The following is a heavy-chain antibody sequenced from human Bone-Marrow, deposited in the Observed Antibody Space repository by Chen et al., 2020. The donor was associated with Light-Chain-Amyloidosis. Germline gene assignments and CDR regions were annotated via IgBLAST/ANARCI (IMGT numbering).Heavy chain of an antibody. Sequence: QVRLQESGPRLVKPSETLSLTCAVSGYSIKGGFYWGWVRQPPGKGPEWIGSIYQSGTTYYNPSLKSRVTISVDTSKNQFSLRLTSVTADTAVYYCARHKMASQNFDFWGQGSLVTVSS. CDR1: GYSIKGGFY. D-gene: IGHD2-8*01. CDR3: ARHKMASQNFDF. J-gene: IGHJ4*02. V-gene: IGHV4-38-2*01. CDR2: IYQSGTT.